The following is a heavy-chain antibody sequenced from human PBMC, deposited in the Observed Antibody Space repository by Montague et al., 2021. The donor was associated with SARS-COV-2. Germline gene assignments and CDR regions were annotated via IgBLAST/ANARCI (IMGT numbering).Heavy chain of an antibody. J-gene: IGHJ4*02. Sequence: SETLSLTCTVSGGSISSSSYYWGWIRQPPGKGLEWIGSIYYSGSTYYNPSLKSRVTISVDTSKNQFSLKLSSVTATDTAVYYCARGEEEMATIVDVYFDYWGQGTLVTVSS. CDR1: GGSISSSSYY. CDR2: IYYSGST. D-gene: IGHD5-24*01. V-gene: IGHV4-39*01. CDR3: ARGEEEMATIVDVYFDY.